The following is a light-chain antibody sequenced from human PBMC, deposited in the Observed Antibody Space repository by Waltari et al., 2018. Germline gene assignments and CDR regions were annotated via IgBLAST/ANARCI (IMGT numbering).Light chain of an antibody. V-gene: IGKV1-8*01. Sequence: AIRMTQSPSSFSASTGDRVTMTCRASQGINTYVAWYQQKPGKAPNLLIYAASTLQSGVPSRFSGSGSGTDFTLTISCLQSEDFATYYCQQYYNYPDTFGQGTKVEIK. CDR2: AAS. CDR1: QGINTY. J-gene: IGKJ2*01. CDR3: QQYYNYPDT.